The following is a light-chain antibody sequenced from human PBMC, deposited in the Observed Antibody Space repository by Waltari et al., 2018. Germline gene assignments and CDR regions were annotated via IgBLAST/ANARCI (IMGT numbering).Light chain of an antibody. CDR2: WAS. J-gene: IGKJ1*01. CDR3: QQYYTTEWT. V-gene: IGKV4-1*01. CDR1: QTVLYSSNNNNY. Sequence: DIVMTQSPDSLAVSLGERATINCKSSQTVLYSSNNNNYLAWCQQKPGQPPKLLIYWASTRESGVPDRFSGSGSGTDFTLTISSLQAEDVAVYYCQQYYTTEWTFGQGTKVEIK.